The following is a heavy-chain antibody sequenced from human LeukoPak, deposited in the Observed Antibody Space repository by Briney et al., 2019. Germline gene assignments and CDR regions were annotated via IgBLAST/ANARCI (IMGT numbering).Heavy chain of an antibody. CDR2: ISSSSSTI. J-gene: IGHJ4*02. V-gene: IGHV3-48*04. CDR1: GFTFSNYW. D-gene: IGHD3-9*01. CDR3: ARTDYDILTGYPLFDY. Sequence: GGSLRLSCAASGFTFSNYWMTWVRRAPGKGLEWVSYISSSSSTIYYADSVKGRFTISRDNAKNSLYLQMNSLRAEDTAVYYCARTDYDILTGYPLFDYWGQGTLVTVSS.